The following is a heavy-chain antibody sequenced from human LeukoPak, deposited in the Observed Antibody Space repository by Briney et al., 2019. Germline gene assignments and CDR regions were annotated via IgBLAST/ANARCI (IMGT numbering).Heavy chain of an antibody. CDR2: IYYSGST. Sequence: PSETLSLTCTVSGGSISSSSYYWGWIRQPPGKGLEWIGSIYYSGSTYYNPSLKSRVTISVDTSKNQFSLKLSSVTAADTAVYYRARHDIAAAGLPFDYWGQGTLVTVSS. CDR1: GGSISSSSYY. J-gene: IGHJ4*02. D-gene: IGHD6-13*01. CDR3: ARHDIAAAGLPFDY. V-gene: IGHV4-39*01.